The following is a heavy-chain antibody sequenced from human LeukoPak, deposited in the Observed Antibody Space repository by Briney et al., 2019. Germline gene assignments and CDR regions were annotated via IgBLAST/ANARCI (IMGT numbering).Heavy chain of an antibody. Sequence: GEALKISYKGSGYGFTSYWIGWVRQMPGKGLGWMGIIYPGGSDTRYSPSFQGQVTISADKSISTAYLQSSSLKASDTAMYYCATLDDSGYKDYWGQGTLVTVSS. CDR2: IYPGGSDT. V-gene: IGHV5-51*01. CDR3: ATLDDSGYKDY. J-gene: IGHJ4*02. CDR1: GYGFTSYW. D-gene: IGHD5-12*01.